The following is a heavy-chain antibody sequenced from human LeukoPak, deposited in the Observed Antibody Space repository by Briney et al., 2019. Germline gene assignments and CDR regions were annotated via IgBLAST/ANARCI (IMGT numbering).Heavy chain of an antibody. CDR1: GFTFSSCA. V-gene: IGHV3-23*01. CDR2: ISGSGGST. CDR3: AKSGVVVRGVNRYFDY. D-gene: IGHD3-10*01. Sequence: PGGSLRLSCAASGFTFSSCAMSWVRQAPGKGLEWVSAISGSGGSTYYADSVKGRFTISRDNSKNTLYLQMNSLRAEDTAVYYCAKSGVVVRGVNRYFDYWGQGTLVTVSS. J-gene: IGHJ4*02.